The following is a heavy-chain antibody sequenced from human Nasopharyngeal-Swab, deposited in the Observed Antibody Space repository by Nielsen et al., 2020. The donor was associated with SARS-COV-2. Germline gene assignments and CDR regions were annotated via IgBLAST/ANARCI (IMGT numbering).Heavy chain of an antibody. CDR1: GFTFDDYA. D-gene: IGHD3-3*01. V-gene: IGHV3-9*01. CDR3: ARGGNYDFWSGYYPNSYYYYYGMDV. CDR2: ISWNSGSI. Sequence: GGSLRLSCAASGFTFDDYAMHWIRQAPGKGLEWVSGISWNSGSIGYADSVKGRFTISRDNAKNSLYLQMNSLRAADTAVYYCARGGNYDFWSGYYPNSYYYYYGMDVWGQGTTVTVSS. J-gene: IGHJ6*02.